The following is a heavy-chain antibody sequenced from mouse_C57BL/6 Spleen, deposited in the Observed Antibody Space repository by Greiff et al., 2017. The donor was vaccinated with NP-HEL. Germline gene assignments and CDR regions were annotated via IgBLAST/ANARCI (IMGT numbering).Heavy chain of an antibody. J-gene: IGHJ2*01. V-gene: IGHV1-59*01. D-gene: IGHD1-1*01. Sequence: QVQLQQPGAELVRPGTSVKLSCKASGYTFTSYWMHWVKQRPGQSLEWIGVIDPSDSYTNYNQKFKGKATLTVDTSSSTAYMQLSSLTSEDSAVYYCARGRYYGSSPYFDYWGQGTTLTVSS. CDR3: ARGRYYGSSPYFDY. CDR1: GYTFTSYW. CDR2: IDPSDSYT.